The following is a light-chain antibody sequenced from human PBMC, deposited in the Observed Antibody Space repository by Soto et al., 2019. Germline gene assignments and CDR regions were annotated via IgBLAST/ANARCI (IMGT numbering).Light chain of an antibody. Sequence: QSALTQPPSASGSPGQSVTISCTGTSSDVGGYNYVSWYQQHPGKAHKLMIYEVSKRPSGVPDRFSGSKSGNTASLTVSGLQAEDEADYYCSSYAGSNNLLFGTGTKVTVL. J-gene: IGLJ1*01. CDR1: SSDVGGYNY. CDR3: SSYAGSNNLL. CDR2: EVS. V-gene: IGLV2-8*01.